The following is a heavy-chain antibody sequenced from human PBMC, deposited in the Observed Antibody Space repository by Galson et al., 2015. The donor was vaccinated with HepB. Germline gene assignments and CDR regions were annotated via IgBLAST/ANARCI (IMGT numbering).Heavy chain of an antibody. CDR1: GYSFNTSG. CDR3: AREIHKYFYDSSGYDY. D-gene: IGHD3-22*01. CDR2: ISANNGDT. J-gene: IGHJ4*02. Sequence: SVKISCKASGYSFNTSGISWVRQAPGQRLEWMGWISANNGDTKYAQNVQGRLTMTSDTSKNQFSLHLKSVTPDDTAVYYCAREIHKYFYDSSGYDYWGQGSLVTVSS. V-gene: IGHV1-18*01.